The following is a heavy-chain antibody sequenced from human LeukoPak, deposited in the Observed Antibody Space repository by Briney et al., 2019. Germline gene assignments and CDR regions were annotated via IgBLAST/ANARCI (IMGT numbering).Heavy chain of an antibody. J-gene: IGHJ5*02. CDR2: ISSDGTNA. D-gene: IGHD6-19*01. Sequence: GGSLRLSCAASGFTFSNNWMHWVRQAPGKGLVWVSRISSDGTNAAYADPVKGRFTTSRDNAKNTLYLQMNSLRGDDTAIYYCARDSRTTGWYGPASWGQGTLVTVSS. CDR1: GFTFSNNW. CDR3: ARDSRTTGWYGPAS. V-gene: IGHV3-74*01.